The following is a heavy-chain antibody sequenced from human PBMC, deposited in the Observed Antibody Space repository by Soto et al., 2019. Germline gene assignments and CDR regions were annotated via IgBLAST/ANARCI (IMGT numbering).Heavy chain of an antibody. CDR1: GFTFSTYW. V-gene: IGHV3-74*01. J-gene: IGHJ4*02. CDR2: MKGDESGT. CDR3: VRGCSPSSCHPFDY. D-gene: IGHD2-15*01. Sequence: EVQLVESGGGLVRPGGSLRLSCAASGFTFSTYWMHWVRQVPGKGLEWVSRMKGDESGTGHADFVKGRFTISRDNAKNILYLQMNNLSAEDTALYYCVRGCSPSSCHPFDYWGQGTLVTVSS.